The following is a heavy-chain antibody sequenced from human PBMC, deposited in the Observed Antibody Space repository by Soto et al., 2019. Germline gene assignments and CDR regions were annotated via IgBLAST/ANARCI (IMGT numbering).Heavy chain of an antibody. D-gene: IGHD3-9*01. CDR3: ARVGTGSSTPLDI. V-gene: IGHV3-21*01. Sequence: GGSLRLSCLASVFIFTRSTMNWFRQAPGKGLEWVSSITSASDYIFYADSVKGRFTISRDNAKNSLYLQMNSLRAEDTAVYYCARVGTGSSTPLDIWGQGTMVTVSS. CDR1: VFIFTRST. J-gene: IGHJ3*02. CDR2: ITSASDYI.